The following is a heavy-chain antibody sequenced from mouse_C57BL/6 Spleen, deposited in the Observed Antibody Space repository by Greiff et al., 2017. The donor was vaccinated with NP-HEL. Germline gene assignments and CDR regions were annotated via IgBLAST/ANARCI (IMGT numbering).Heavy chain of an antibody. CDR1: GYAFSSSW. CDR3: ASYYGNPLDY. D-gene: IGHD2-1*01. V-gene: IGHV1-82*01. J-gene: IGHJ2*01. Sequence: VQLVESGPELVKPGASVKISCKASGYAFSSSWMNWVKQRPGKGLEWIGRIYPGDGDTNYNGKFKGKATLTADKSSSTAYMQLSSLTSEDSAVYFCASYYGNPLDYWGQGTTLTVSS. CDR2: IYPGDGDT.